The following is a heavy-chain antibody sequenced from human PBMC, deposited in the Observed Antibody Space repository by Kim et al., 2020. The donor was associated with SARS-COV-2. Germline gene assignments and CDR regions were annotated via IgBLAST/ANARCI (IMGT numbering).Heavy chain of an antibody. D-gene: IGHD6-13*01. J-gene: IGHJ4*02. V-gene: IGHV3-30*07. CDR3: ARGGYAAAAGTDFDY. Sequence: VPRRVTIYRDNSKNTLYLQMTSLRAEDTAVYYCARGGYAAAAGTDFDYWGQGTLVTVSS.